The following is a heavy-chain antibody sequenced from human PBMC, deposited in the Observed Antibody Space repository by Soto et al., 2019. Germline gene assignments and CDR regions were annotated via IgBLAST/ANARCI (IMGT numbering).Heavy chain of an antibody. J-gene: IGHJ5*02. Sequence: TLSLTCTVSGGSISSYYWSWIRQPAGKGLEWIGRIYTSGSTNYNPSLKSRVTMSVDTSKNQFSLKLSSVTAADTAVYYCARDLGQQLVLDWFDPWGQGTLVTVSS. V-gene: IGHV4-4*07. CDR1: GGSISSYY. CDR2: IYTSGST. CDR3: ARDLGQQLVLDWFDP. D-gene: IGHD6-13*01.